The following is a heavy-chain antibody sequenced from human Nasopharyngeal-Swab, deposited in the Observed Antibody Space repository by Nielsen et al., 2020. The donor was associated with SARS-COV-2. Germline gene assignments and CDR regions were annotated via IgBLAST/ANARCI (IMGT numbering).Heavy chain of an antibody. V-gene: IGHV3-21*01. Sequence: GESLKISCAASGFTFSSYSMNWVRQAPGKGLEWVSSISSSSSYIYYADSVKGRFTISRDNAKNSLYLQMNNLRAEDTAVYYCTRTGYSYGLDYWGQGTLVTVSS. CDR2: ISSSSSYI. CDR1: GFTFSSYS. CDR3: TRTGYSYGLDY. J-gene: IGHJ4*02. D-gene: IGHD5-18*01.